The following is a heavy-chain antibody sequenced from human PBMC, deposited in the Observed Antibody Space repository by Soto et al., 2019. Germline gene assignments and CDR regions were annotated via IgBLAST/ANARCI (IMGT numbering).Heavy chain of an antibody. V-gene: IGHV3-23*01. Sequence: EVQLLESGGGLVQPGGSLRLSCAASGFTFSSYAMSWVRQAPGKGLEWVSAISGSGGSTYYADSVKGRFTISRDNSKNTLYLQMHSLRAEDTAVYYCAKAEGYGDYGFWFDPWGQGTLVTVSS. D-gene: IGHD4-17*01. CDR2: ISGSGGST. CDR3: AKAEGYGDYGFWFDP. J-gene: IGHJ5*02. CDR1: GFTFSSYA.